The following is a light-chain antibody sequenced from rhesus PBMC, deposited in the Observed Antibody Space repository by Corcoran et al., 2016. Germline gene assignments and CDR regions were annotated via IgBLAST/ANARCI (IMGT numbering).Light chain of an antibody. V-gene: IGKV1-69*01. CDR1: QGINNW. CDR2: RTS. J-gene: IGKJ4*01. Sequence: DIQMTQSPSSLSASVGDRVTITCRASQGINNWLAWYQQKPGKAPKLLIHRTSSLGRRVPSRFRGSGSGTDVTLTISSLQSEYIATYYCQQYDDSPLTFGGGTKVDLK. CDR3: QQYDDSPLT.